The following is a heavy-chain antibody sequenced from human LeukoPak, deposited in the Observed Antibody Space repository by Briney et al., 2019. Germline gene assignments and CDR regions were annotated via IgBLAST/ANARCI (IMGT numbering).Heavy chain of an antibody. CDR3: ARRGGYSSSRPRYFDY. J-gene: IGHJ4*02. D-gene: IGHD6-13*01. CDR1: GGSFSGYY. V-gene: IGHV4-34*01. Sequence: SETLSLTCAVYGGSFSGYYWSWIRQPPGKGLEWIGGINHSGSTNYNPSLKSRVTISVDTSKNQFSLKLSSVTAADTAVYYCARRGGYSSSRPRYFDYWGQGTLVTVSS. CDR2: INHSGST.